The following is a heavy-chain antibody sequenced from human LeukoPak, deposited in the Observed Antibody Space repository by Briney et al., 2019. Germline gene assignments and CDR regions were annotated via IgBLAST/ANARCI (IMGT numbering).Heavy chain of an antibody. Sequence: SETLSLTCAVSGGSISNYYWSWIRQPAGKGLEWIGRIYSSGSTNYSPSLKSRVTMSVDTSKNQISLNLSSVTAADTAVYYCTREDAKYNRFDPWGQGTLVTVSS. CDR2: IYSSGST. D-gene: IGHD4/OR15-4a*01. CDR3: TREDAKYNRFDP. V-gene: IGHV4-4*07. CDR1: GGSISNYY. J-gene: IGHJ5*02.